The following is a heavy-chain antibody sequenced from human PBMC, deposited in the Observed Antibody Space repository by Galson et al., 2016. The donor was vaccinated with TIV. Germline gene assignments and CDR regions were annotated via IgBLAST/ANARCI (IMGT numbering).Heavy chain of an antibody. D-gene: IGHD3-3*01. Sequence: TLSLTCTVYGDSISSGDYYWSWIRQPPGKGLEWIGYVFYSGRTYYNPSLKSRVSISIDRSKNQFSLRLSSVTAADTAVCYCARVFLPYYYAMDVWGQGTAVTVSS. CDR3: ARVFLPYYYAMDV. CDR2: VFYSGRT. J-gene: IGHJ6*02. V-gene: IGHV4-30-4*01. CDR1: GDSISSGDYY.